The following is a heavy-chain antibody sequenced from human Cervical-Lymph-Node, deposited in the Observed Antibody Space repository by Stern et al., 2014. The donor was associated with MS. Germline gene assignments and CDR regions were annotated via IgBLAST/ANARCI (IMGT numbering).Heavy chain of an antibody. D-gene: IGHD6-13*01. CDR2: IHPKTGDT. J-gene: IGHJ5*02. Sequence: QVQLVQSGAEVKKPGASVKVSCKASGYTFNDYYLHWVRQAPGQGLEWMGWIHPKTGDTKYVQSFQGRVTMTRDTSTSTVFMELNRLTSDDTAVYYCARGGYSSSYYRFDPWGQGTLVIVSS. V-gene: IGHV1-2*02. CDR3: ARGGYSSSYYRFDP. CDR1: GYTFNDYY.